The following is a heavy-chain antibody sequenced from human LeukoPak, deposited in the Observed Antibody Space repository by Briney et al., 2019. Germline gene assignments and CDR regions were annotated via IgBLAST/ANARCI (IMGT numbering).Heavy chain of an antibody. V-gene: IGHV1-18*01. D-gene: IGHD3-10*01. Sequence: GASVKVSCKASGYTFTSYGISWVRQAPGQGLEWMGWISAYNGNTNYAQKLQGRVTMTTDTSTSTAYMELRSLRSDDTAVYYCARVAGLYGSGSYYRGDFDYWGQGTLVTVSS. J-gene: IGHJ4*02. CDR2: ISAYNGNT. CDR3: ARVAGLYGSGSYYRGDFDY. CDR1: GYTFTSYG.